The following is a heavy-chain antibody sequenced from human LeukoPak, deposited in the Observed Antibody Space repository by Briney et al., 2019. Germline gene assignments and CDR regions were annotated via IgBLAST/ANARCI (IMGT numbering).Heavy chain of an antibody. Sequence: GGSLRLSCAASGFTFSSYGMHWVRQAPGKGLEWVAVIWYDGSNKYYADSVKGRFTISRDNSKNTLYLQMNSLRAEDTAVYYCARENIAAAAPDYWGQGTLVTVSS. J-gene: IGHJ4*02. CDR1: GFTFSSYG. D-gene: IGHD6-13*01. CDR2: IWYDGSNK. V-gene: IGHV3-33*01. CDR3: ARENIAAAAPDY.